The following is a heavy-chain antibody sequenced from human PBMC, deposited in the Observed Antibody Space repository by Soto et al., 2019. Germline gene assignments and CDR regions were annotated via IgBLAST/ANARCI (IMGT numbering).Heavy chain of an antibody. D-gene: IGHD2-8*01. CDR2: SSTFTGYT. J-gene: IGHJ6*02. CDR3: ARPPNYDNVLGWLYYSALDV. Sequence: QVQLVQSGAEVKKPGASVKVSCMASGYTFTTYGITWVRQAPGQGLAWVGWSSTFTGYTDYAQRCQGRVIMTADTSTRTAYMELESLTPDDTAVYYCARPPNYDNVLGWLYYSALDVWGQGTPVTVSS. CDR1: GYTFTTYG. V-gene: IGHV1-18*01.